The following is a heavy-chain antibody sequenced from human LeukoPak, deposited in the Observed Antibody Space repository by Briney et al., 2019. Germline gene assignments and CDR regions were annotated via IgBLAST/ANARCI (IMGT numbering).Heavy chain of an antibody. CDR3: ARGVIPDGSYGTGY. CDR1: GYTFTSYD. Sequence: GASVKVSCKASGYTFTSYDINWVRQATGQGLEWMGWMNPNSGNTGYAQKFQGRVTMTRNTSISTAYMELSSLRSEDTAVYYCARGVIPDGSYGTGYWGQGTLVTVSS. V-gene: IGHV1-8*01. D-gene: IGHD1-26*01. CDR2: MNPNSGNT. J-gene: IGHJ4*02.